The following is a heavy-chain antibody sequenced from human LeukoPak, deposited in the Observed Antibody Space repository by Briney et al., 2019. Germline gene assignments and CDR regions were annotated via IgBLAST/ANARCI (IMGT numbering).Heavy chain of an antibody. V-gene: IGHV3-23*01. CDR3: ATEKGDSPDY. Sequence: GGSLRLSCATSGFTFSSYAMSWVRQAPGKGLEWVSGISGSGGNTYYSDSVKGRFTISRDNSKNTLFLQMNSLRAEDTAVYYCATEKGDSPDYWGQGTLVTVSS. CDR2: ISGSGGNT. D-gene: IGHD2-21*01. CDR1: GFTFSSYA. J-gene: IGHJ4*02.